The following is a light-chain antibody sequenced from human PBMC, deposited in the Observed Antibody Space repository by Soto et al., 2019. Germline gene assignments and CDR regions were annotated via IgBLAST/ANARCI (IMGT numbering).Light chain of an antibody. CDR2: EVS. J-gene: IGLJ2*01. V-gene: IGLV2-8*01. Sequence: QSVLTQPPSASGSPGQSVTISCTGTSSDVGSYDYVSWYQQYPGKAPKLIIYEVSKRPSGVPDRFSGSKSDNTASLTVSGLQAEDEADYYCSSYTGSNNYVVFGGGTQLTVL. CDR1: SSDVGSYDY. CDR3: SSYTGSNNYVV.